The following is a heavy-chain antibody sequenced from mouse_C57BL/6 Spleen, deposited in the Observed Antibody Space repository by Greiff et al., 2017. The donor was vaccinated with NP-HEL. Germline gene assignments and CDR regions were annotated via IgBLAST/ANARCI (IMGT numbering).Heavy chain of an antibody. V-gene: IGHV1-87*01. CDR2: GQGLEWIG. D-gene: IGHD2-14*01. Sequence: VQLQQSGPELARPWASVKISCQAFYTFSRRVHFAIRDTTYWMQWVKQRPGQGLEWIGAIYPGNGDTSYNQKFKGKATLTEDKSSSNAYIQLSSMTYEYSAVEYCAWPDVRRGGQGTLVTVSA. J-gene: IGHJ3*01. CDR3: YEYSAVEYCAWPDVRR. CDR1: YTFSRRVH.